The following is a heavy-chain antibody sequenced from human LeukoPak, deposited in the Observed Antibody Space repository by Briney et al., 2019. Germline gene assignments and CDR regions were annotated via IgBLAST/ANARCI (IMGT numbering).Heavy chain of an antibody. V-gene: IGHV7-4-1*02. D-gene: IGHD3-16*01. CDR2: INTNTGNP. Sequence: ASVKVSCKASGYTFNNYAMNWVRQAPGQGLGWMGWINTNTGNPTYAQGFTGRFVFSLDTPVRTAYLQVSSLKAEDTAVYYCARSNNDGDYLGVGFDYWGQGTLVTVSS. CDR1: GYTFNNYA. J-gene: IGHJ4*02. CDR3: ARSNNDGDYLGVGFDY.